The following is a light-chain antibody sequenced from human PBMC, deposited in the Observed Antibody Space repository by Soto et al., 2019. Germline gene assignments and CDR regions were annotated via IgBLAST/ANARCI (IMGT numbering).Light chain of an antibody. CDR3: SSYASSSTLLV. J-gene: IGLJ3*02. CDR2: EVS. CDR1: SSDVGGYNY. Sequence: QLVLTQPASVSGSPGQSITISCTGTSSDVGGYNYVSWYQHHPGKAPKLIIYEVSYRPSGVSNRFSGSKSGNTASLTLSGLQAEDEADYYCSSYASSSTLLVFGGGTKLTVL. V-gene: IGLV2-14*01.